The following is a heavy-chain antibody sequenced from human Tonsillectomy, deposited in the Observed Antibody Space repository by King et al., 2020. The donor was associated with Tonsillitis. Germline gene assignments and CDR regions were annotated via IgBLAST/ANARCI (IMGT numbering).Heavy chain of an antibody. Sequence: VQLVESGGGVVQPGRSLRLSCAASVFTFSSYGMYWVCQAPGKGREWGAVIWYVGSNIYYAASLKGRFTISRDNSKNTLYLQMNSPRAEDTAVYYCARDQWASSSWLDYWGQGTLVTVSS. CDR2: IWYVGSNI. D-gene: IGHD6-13*01. V-gene: IGHV3-33*08. J-gene: IGHJ4*02. CDR3: ARDQWASSSWLDY. CDR1: VFTFSSYG.